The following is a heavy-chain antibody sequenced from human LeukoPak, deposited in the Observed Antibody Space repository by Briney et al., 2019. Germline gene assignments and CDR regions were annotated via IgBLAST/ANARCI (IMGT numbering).Heavy chain of an antibody. CDR3: VRGAWGDVIDY. J-gene: IGHJ4*02. Sequence: SVKVSCRASGYTFTTYGFNWVRQAPGQGLEWMGWLSSRDGNTKYAEKFQGRVTMTTDTSTSTAYMELRSLRSDDTAVYYCVRGAWGDVIDYWGQGTLVTVSS. CDR2: LSSRDGNT. D-gene: IGHD2-21*02. V-gene: IGHV1-18*01. CDR1: GYTFTTYG.